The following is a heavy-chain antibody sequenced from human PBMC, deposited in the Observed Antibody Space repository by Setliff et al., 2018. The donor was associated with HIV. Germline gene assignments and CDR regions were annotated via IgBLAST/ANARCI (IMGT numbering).Heavy chain of an antibody. CDR1: GGSSSTHA. CDR2: IISILGIT. Sequence: VKVSCKASGGSSSTHAMNWVRQAPGQGLEWMGQIISILGITNYAQKFQGRVTLTADESTSTMYMELSSLISDDTAVYYCAGPRGDEAFDVWGQGTMVTVSS. CDR3: AGPRGDEAFDV. V-gene: IGHV1-69*04. J-gene: IGHJ3*01.